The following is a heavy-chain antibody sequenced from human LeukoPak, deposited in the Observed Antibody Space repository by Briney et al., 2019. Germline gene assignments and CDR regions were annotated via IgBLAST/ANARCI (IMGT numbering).Heavy chain of an antibody. V-gene: IGHV3-66*01. CDR3: ARARSSTFAFNI. D-gene: IGHD5/OR15-5a*01. J-gene: IGHJ3*02. Sequence: PGGSLSLSCAASGLTVSSNYMIWVRQAPGKGLEWVSLIYRGGSTYYADSVKGRFTISRDTSKNTLHLQMNSLRGEDTAVYYCARARSSTFAFNIWGQGTMVTVSS. CDR1: GLTVSSNY. CDR2: IYRGGST.